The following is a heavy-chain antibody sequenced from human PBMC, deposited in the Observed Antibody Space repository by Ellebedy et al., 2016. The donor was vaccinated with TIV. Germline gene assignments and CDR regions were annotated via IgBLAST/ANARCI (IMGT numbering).Heavy chain of an antibody. D-gene: IGHD2-8*02. CDR3: ARRGDWWYFDD. J-gene: IGHJ4*02. V-gene: IGHV4-39*01. Sequence: MPSETLSLTCSVSGGSITGSYYYWGWIRQAPGQGLEWIGSVFDRETTYRNPSLKSRLTLSIDMSKNQFSLRLTSVTAADTAVYYCARRGDWWYFDDWGQGTLVTVSS. CDR1: GGSITGSYYY. CDR2: VFDRETT.